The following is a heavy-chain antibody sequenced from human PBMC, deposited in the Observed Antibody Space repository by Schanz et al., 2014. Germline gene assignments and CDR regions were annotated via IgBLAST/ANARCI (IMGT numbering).Heavy chain of an antibody. J-gene: IGHJ4*02. V-gene: IGHV3-53*01. Sequence: EVQLVESGGGLIQPGGSLRLSCAASGFTVSSNYMSWVRQAPGKGLEWVSVIYSGGSTYYADSVKGRFTISRDNSKNTLYLQMNSVRAEDSAVYYCTRGSGSRSYGWYYDSWGQGTLVTVSS. CDR2: IYSGGST. CDR1: GFTVSSNY. CDR3: TRGSGSRSYGWYYDS. D-gene: IGHD3-10*01.